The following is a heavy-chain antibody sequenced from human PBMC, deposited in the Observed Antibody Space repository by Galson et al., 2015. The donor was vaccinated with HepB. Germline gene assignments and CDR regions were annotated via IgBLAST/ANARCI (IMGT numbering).Heavy chain of an antibody. D-gene: IGHD4-11*01. CDR1: GFTLSGSA. V-gene: IGHV3-73*01. CDR2: IKSRSNNDAT. J-gene: IGHJ4*02. Sequence: SLRLSCAASGFTLSGSAMHWVRQASGRGLEWVGLIKSRSNNDATEYAAPVKGRFTISRDDSKNTAFLQMNSLRTDDTAVYYCTGPYSTSPVGKWGQGTLVTVSS. CDR3: TGPYSTSPVGK.